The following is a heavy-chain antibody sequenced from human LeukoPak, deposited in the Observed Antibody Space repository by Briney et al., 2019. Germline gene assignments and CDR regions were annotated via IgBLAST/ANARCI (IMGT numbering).Heavy chain of an antibody. J-gene: IGHJ4*02. CDR3: ARRVSPYDSIGYYFDY. D-gene: IGHD3-22*01. V-gene: IGHV4-39*07. Sequence: PSETLSFICTVSGVSISRISYYWGWIRQPPGKGLEWIGSIYHSGSTYYNPSLKSRITISVDTSKNKFSLKLTSVTAADTAVYYCARRVSPYDSIGYYFDYWGQGTLVTVSS. CDR1: GVSISRISYY. CDR2: IYHSGST.